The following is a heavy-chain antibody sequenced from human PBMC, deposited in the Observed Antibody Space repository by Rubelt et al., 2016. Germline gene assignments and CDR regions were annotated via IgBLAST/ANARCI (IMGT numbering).Heavy chain of an antibody. J-gene: IGHJ3*02. CDR3: ARGEEMATTPAYDAFDI. V-gene: IGHV3-48*03. D-gene: IGHD5-24*01. CDR1: GFTFSSYE. Sequence: EVQLVESGGGLVQPGGSLRLSCAASGFTFSSYEMNWVRQAPGKGLEWVSYISSSGSTIYYADSVKGRFTISRDNAKNSLYLQMNSLRAEDTAGYYCARGEEMATTPAYDAFDIWGQGTMVTVSS. CDR2: ISSSGSTI.